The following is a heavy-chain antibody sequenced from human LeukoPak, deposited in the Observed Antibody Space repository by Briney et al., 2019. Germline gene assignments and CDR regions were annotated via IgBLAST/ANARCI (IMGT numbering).Heavy chain of an antibody. Sequence: ASVKVSCKASGYTFTSYAMHWVRQAPGQRLEWMGWINAGNGNTKYSQKFQGRVTMTRDTSTSTVYMELSSLRSEDTAVYYCARTYSSSSLAYWGQGTLVTVSS. D-gene: IGHD6-6*01. CDR1: GYTFTSYA. J-gene: IGHJ4*02. CDR3: ARTYSSSSLAY. V-gene: IGHV1-3*01. CDR2: INAGNGNT.